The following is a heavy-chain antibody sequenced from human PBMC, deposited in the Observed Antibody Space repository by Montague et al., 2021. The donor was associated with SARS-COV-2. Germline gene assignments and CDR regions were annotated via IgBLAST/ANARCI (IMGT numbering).Heavy chain of an antibody. Sequence: PALVKPTQTLTLTCTFSGFSLSTSGVGVGWIRQPPGKALEWLALXDWDDDKFYSTSLKTRLTISKDTSKNQVVLTMTNMDPVDTATYYCARVRYFDTTFDYWGQGTLVTVSS. CDR1: GFSLSTSGVG. V-gene: IGHV2-70*01. D-gene: IGHD3-9*01. CDR2: XDWDDDK. J-gene: IGHJ4*02. CDR3: ARVRYFDTTFDY.